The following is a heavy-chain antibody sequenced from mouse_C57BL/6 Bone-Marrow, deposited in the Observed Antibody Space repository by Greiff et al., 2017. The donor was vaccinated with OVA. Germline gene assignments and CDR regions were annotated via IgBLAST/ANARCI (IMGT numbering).Heavy chain of an antibody. J-gene: IGHJ2*01. CDR3: ARGYYGVY. CDR1: GYTFTDYY. Sequence: VQLQQSGPVLVKPGASVKMSCKASGYTFTDYYMNWVKQSHGKSLEWIGVINPYNGGTSYNQKFKGKATLTVDKSSSTAYMELNSLTSEDSEVYYCARGYYGVYWGQGTTLTVSS. D-gene: IGHD1-1*01. CDR2: INPYNGGT. V-gene: IGHV1-19*01.